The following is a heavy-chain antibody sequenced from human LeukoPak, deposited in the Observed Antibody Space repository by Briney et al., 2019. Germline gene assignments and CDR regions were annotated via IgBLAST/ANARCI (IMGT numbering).Heavy chain of an antibody. CDR2: ISYDGSNK. Sequence: GRSLRLSCAASGFTSSSYGMHWVRQAPGKGLEWVAVISYDGSNKYYADSVKGRFTISRDNSKNTLYLQMNSLRAEDTAVYYCAREGGYQTYFDYWGQGTLVTVSS. CDR3: AREGGYQTYFDY. J-gene: IGHJ4*02. D-gene: IGHD2-2*01. V-gene: IGHV3-30*03. CDR1: GFTSSSYG.